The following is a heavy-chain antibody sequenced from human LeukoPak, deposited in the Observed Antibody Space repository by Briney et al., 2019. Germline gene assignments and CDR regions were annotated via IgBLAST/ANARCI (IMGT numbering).Heavy chain of an antibody. D-gene: IGHD3-22*01. Sequence: GASVKVSCKASGYTFTSYGISWVRQAPGQGLEWMGWISAYNGNTNYAQKLQGTVTMTTDTSTSTAYMELRSLRSDDTAVYYCARAPATYYYDSSVGNWFDPWGQGTLVTVSS. CDR3: ARAPATYYYDSSVGNWFDP. CDR1: GYTFTSYG. CDR2: ISAYNGNT. J-gene: IGHJ5*02. V-gene: IGHV1-18*01.